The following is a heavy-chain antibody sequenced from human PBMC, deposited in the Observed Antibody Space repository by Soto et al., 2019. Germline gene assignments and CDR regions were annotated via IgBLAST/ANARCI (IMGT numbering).Heavy chain of an antibody. CDR1: GFTFSSYG. CDR2: ISYDGSNK. J-gene: IGHJ5*02. CDR3: AVKDWFDP. V-gene: IGHV3-30*03. Sequence: QVQLVESGGGVVQPGRSLRLSCAASGFTFSSYGMHWVRQASGKGLEWVAVISYDGSNKYYADSVKGRFTISRDNSKNTLYLQMNSLRAEDTAVYYCAVKDWFDPWGQGTLVTVSS.